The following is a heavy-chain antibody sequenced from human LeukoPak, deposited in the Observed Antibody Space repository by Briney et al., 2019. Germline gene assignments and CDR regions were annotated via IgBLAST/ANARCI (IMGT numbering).Heavy chain of an antibody. J-gene: IGHJ3*02. D-gene: IGHD3-22*01. CDR1: GFTFSSYW. Sequence: GGSLRLSCAASGFTFSSYWMSWVPQAPGKGLEWVANIKQDGSEKYYVDSVKGRFTISRDNAKNSLYLQMNSLRAENTAVYYCARDLYYYDSSGPGAFDIWGQGTMVTVSS. V-gene: IGHV3-7*03. CDR2: IKQDGSEK. CDR3: ARDLYYYDSSGPGAFDI.